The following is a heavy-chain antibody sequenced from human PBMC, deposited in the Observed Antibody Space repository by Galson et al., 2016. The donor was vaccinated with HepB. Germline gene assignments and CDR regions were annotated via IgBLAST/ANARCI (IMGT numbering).Heavy chain of an antibody. D-gene: IGHD1/OR15-1a*01. J-gene: IGHJ6*02. Sequence: CAISGDSVSSNSAAWNWIRQSPSRGLEWLGRTYYRSKWYNDYAVSVKSRIIVNPDTSKNQFSLQLNSVTPEDTAVYYCVEQRKGPPYGGDVGGQGTTVTVAS. CDR1: GDSVSSNSAA. CDR2: TYYRSKWYN. V-gene: IGHV6-1*01. CDR3: VEQRKGPPYGGDV.